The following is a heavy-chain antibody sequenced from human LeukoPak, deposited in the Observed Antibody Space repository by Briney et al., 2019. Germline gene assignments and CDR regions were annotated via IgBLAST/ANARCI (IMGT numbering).Heavy chain of an antibody. CDR3: ARAYYGDYNRYYYYMDV. Sequence: ASVTVSCTASGYTFTGYYMHWVRQAPGQGLEWMGWINPNSGGTNYAQKFQGRVTMNRDPSISTAYMELSWLSSDDTAVYYCARAYYGDYNRYYYYMDVWGKGTTVTVSS. V-gene: IGHV1-2*02. J-gene: IGHJ6*03. CDR2: INPNSGGT. CDR1: GYTFTGYY. D-gene: IGHD4-17*01.